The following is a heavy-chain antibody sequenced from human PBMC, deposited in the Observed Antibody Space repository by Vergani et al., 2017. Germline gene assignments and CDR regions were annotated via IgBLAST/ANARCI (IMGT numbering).Heavy chain of an antibody. V-gene: IGHV3-23*01. CDR3: ARQIFGVVIIGNFDY. Sequence: APGKGLEWVSAISGSGGSTYYADSVKGRFTISRDNSKNTLYLQMNSLRAEDTAVYYCARQIFGVVIIGNFDYWGQGTLVTVSS. CDR2: ISGSGGST. D-gene: IGHD3-3*01. J-gene: IGHJ4*02.